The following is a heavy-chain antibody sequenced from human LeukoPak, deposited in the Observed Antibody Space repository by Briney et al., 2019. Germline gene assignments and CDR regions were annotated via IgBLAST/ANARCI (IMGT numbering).Heavy chain of an antibody. CDR3: AREGRLMITFGGVISDNWFDP. J-gene: IGHJ5*02. CDR2: ISAYNGNT. CDR1: GYTFTSYG. Sequence: ASVKVSCKASGYTFTSYGISWVRQAPGQGLEWMGWISAYNGNTNYAQKFQGRVTMTRDTSISTAYMELSRLRSDDTAVYYCAREGRLMITFGGVISDNWFDPWGQGTLVTVSS. V-gene: IGHV1-18*01. D-gene: IGHD3-16*02.